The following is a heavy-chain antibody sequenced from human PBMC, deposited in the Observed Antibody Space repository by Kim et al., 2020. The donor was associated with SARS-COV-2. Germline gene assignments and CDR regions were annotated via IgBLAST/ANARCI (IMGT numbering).Heavy chain of an antibody. J-gene: IGHJ3*02. V-gene: IGHV3-11*01. CDR1: GFIFSDNY. CDR2: INGSGTTI. CDR3: ARGGNYGGNSHALDI. Sequence: GGSLRLSCAASGFIFSDNYMSWIRQAPEKGLEWVSYINGSGTTIHATDSVKGRFTISRDNAKNSLYLQMNSLRAEDTAVYYCARGGNYGGNSHALDIWGQGTMVTVSS. D-gene: IGHD4-17*01.